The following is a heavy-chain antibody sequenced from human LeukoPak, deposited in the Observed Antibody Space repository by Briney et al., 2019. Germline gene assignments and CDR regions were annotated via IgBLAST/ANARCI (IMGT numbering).Heavy chain of an antibody. CDR3: ALWSYYYYGLDV. CDR1: GFTFSDRD. Sequence: GGSLRLSCAASGFTFSDRDMDWVRQAPGKGLEWVGHSRNKAKSHTTEYAASVKGRFTISRDNSNNSVWLQMNSLKTEDTAVYYCALWSYYYYGLDVWGQGTTVTVSS. V-gene: IGHV3-72*01. D-gene: IGHD5-18*01. CDR2: SRNKAKSHTT. J-gene: IGHJ6*02.